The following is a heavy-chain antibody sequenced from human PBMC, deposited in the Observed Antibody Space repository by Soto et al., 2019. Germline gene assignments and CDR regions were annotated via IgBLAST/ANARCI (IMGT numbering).Heavy chain of an antibody. CDR1: GYTFTSYA. Sequence: QVQLVQSGAAVKKHGASVKVSCKAYGYTFTSYALGWVRQAPGQGLEWMGWINAYNGNTNYAQKLQGRVTMTTHTSTSTSYMELRSLRSDATALYYCARGGPPADYWGQVTLVTFSS. V-gene: IGHV1-18*01. D-gene: IGHD3-10*01. CDR2: INAYNGNT. CDR3: ARGGPPADY. J-gene: IGHJ4*02.